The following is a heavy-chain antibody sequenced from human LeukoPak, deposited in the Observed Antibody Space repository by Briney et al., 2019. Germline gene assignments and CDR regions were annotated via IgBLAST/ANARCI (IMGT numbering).Heavy chain of an antibody. D-gene: IGHD3-16*01. CDR1: GFTVRSNY. J-gene: IGHJ4*02. V-gene: IGHV3-66*01. CDR2: IYSDGTI. CDR3: AREVGGGASGQ. Sequence: GESLRLSSAASGFTVRSNYISWVRQVPGKGLEWVSVIYSDGTISYADSVKGRFTISRDNSENTLYLQMNSLRVEDTAVYYCAREVGGGASGQWGQGTLVTVSS.